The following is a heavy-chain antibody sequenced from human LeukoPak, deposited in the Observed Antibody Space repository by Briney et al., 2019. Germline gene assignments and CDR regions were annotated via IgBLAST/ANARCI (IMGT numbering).Heavy chain of an antibody. D-gene: IGHD4-11*01. CDR3: ARPFSNYGWFDP. CDR1: GFTFSSYG. J-gene: IGHJ5*02. Sequence: GRSLRLSCTASGFTFSSYGMHWVRQAPGKGLEWVAVIWNDGSNKYYADSVKGRFTISKDNSKNTVYLQMNSLRAVDTAVYYCARPFSNYGWFDPWGQGTLVTVSS. V-gene: IGHV3-33*03. CDR2: IWNDGSNK.